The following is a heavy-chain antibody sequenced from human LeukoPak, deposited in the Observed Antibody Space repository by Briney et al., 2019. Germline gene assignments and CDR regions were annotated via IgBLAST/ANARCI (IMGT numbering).Heavy chain of an antibody. CDR3: ARPRRAERDEDF. Sequence: GESLKISCKGSGYSFSNDWIGWVRQMPGKGLEWMGIIYPGDSDTRYSPSFQGQVTISADRSISTAYLQWSSLKASDTAIYYCARPRRAERDEDFWGQGTLVTVSS. V-gene: IGHV5-51*01. J-gene: IGHJ4*02. CDR2: IYPGDSDT. CDR1: GYSFSNDW. D-gene: IGHD1-1*01.